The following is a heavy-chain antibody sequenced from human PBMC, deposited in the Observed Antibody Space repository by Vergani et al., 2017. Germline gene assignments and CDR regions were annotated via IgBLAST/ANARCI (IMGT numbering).Heavy chain of an antibody. D-gene: IGHD3-3*01. CDR2: IFPGDADT. CDR3: ARRNNHDFWSGLRGYYYYMDV. Sequence: EVRLVQSGPEVKKPGESVKISCETSGYTFTNYWVAWVRQRPGKGLEWMGLIFPGDADTRYSPSFEGQVTISADTSTSTAYVQWPSLKASDTAVYFCARRNNHDFWSGLRGYYYYMDVWGKGTTVTVSS. V-gene: IGHV5-51*01. J-gene: IGHJ6*03. CDR1: GYTFTNYW.